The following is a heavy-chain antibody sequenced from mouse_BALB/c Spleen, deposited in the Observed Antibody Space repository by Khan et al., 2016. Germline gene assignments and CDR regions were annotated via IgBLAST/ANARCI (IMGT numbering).Heavy chain of an antibody. CDR3: SRDLPGNSLAY. CDR2: IYPGDGDT. D-gene: IGHD2-1*01. CDR1: GYAFSSYW. V-gene: IGHV1-80*01. Sequence: QVQLKQSGAELVRPGSSVKISCKASGYAFSSYWMNWVKQRPGQGLEWIGQIYPGDGDTNYNGKFKGKATLTADKSSSTAYMQRSSLTSEDSAVYFCSRDLPGNSLAYWGQGTLVTVSA. J-gene: IGHJ3*01.